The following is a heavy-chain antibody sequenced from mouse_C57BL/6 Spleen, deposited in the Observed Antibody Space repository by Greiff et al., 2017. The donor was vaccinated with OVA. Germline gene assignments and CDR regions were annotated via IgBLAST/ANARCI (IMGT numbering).Heavy chain of an antibody. V-gene: IGHV5-9-1*02. Sequence: EVKLMESGEGLVKPGGSLKLSCAASGFTFSSYAMSWVRQTPEKRLEWVAYISSGGDYIYYADTVKGRFTISRDNARNTLYLQMSSLKSEDTAMYYCTRDPSYSKEDAMDYWGQGTSVTVSS. CDR1: GFTFSSYA. J-gene: IGHJ4*01. CDR2: ISSGGDYI. CDR3: TRDPSYSKEDAMDY. D-gene: IGHD2-5*01.